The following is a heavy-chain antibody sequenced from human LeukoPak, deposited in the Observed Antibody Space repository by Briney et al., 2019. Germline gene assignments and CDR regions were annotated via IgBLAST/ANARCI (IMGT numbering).Heavy chain of an antibody. Sequence: GGSLRLSCAASGFTFSSYGMHWVRQAPGKGLEWVAVISYDGSNKYYADSVKGRFTISRDNSTNTLYLQMNSLRAEDTAVYYCAKDLGPTGYSSSWYRFYYYYYMDVWGKGTTVTVSS. V-gene: IGHV3-30*18. CDR3: AKDLGPTGYSSSWYRFYYYYYMDV. J-gene: IGHJ6*03. CDR2: ISYDGSNK. D-gene: IGHD6-13*01. CDR1: GFTFSSYG.